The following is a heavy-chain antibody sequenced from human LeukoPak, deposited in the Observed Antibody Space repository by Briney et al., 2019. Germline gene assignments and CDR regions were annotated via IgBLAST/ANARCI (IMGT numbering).Heavy chain of an antibody. CDR3: ARIAAAGTLPS. D-gene: IGHD6-13*01. CDR1: GYTFTSYD. Sequence: ASVKVSCKASGYTFTSYDINWVRQATGQGLEWMGWMNPNSGNTGYVQKFQGRVTITADESTSTAYMELSSLRSEDTAVYYCARIAAAGTLPSWGQGTLVTVSS. V-gene: IGHV1-8*01. CDR2: MNPNSGNT. J-gene: IGHJ4*02.